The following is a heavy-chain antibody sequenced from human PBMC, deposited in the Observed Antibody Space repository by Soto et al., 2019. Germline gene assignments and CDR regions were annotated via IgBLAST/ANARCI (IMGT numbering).Heavy chain of an antibody. V-gene: IGHV3-64*02. CDR1: GFTFSSYA. CDR2: ISSNGGST. Sequence: EVQLVESGEGLVQPGGSLRLSCAASGFTFSSYAMHWVRQAPGKGLEYVSAISSNGGSTYYADSVKGRFTISRDNSKNTLYLQMGSLRAEDMAVYYCARGPSPDSSSWYLDYWGQGTLVTVSS. J-gene: IGHJ4*02. D-gene: IGHD6-13*01. CDR3: ARGPSPDSSSWYLDY.